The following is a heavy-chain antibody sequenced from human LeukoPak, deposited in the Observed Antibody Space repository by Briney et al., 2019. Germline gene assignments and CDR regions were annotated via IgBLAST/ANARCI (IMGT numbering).Heavy chain of an antibody. Sequence: SETLSLTCTVSGGSISSYYWSWIRQPPGKGLEWIGYIYYSGSTNYNPSLKSRVTISVDTSKNQFSLKLSSVTAADTAVYYCARSAFWSGGSFDYWGQGTLVTVSS. CDR3: ARSAFWSGGSFDY. D-gene: IGHD3-3*01. CDR2: IYYSGST. J-gene: IGHJ4*02. V-gene: IGHV4-59*08. CDR1: GGSISSYY.